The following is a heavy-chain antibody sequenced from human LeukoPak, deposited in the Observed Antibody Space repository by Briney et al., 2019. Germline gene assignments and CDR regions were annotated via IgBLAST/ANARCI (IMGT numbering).Heavy chain of an antibody. J-gene: IGHJ4*02. D-gene: IGHD1-7*01. CDR1: GFTFSSYG. V-gene: IGHV3-30*02. CDR2: IRYDGSDK. Sequence: GGSLRLSCAASGFTFSSYGIHWVRQAPVKGLEWVAFIRYDGSDKYFADSVKGRFTISRDNSKNTLYLQMNSLRAEDTAVYYCAWLELFDYWGQGTLVTVSS. CDR3: AWLELFDY.